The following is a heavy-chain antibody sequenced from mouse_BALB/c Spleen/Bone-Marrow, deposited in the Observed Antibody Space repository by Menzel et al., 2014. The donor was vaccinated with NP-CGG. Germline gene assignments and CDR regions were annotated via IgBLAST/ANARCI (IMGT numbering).Heavy chain of an antibody. J-gene: IGHJ4*01. CDR2: IWAEGGT. CDR1: GCSLTTYG. D-gene: IGHD2-2*01. CDR3: GRDREYGYYYVMDY. Sequence: VKLLESGPGLVAPSQSLCISCTVFGCSLTTYGAHWVRQTPGKGLDWLGVIWAEGGTNYNSALISRLSISKDNSKSQVILKMNSLQIDDREMYYCGRDREYGYYYVMDYWGQGTSITVSS. V-gene: IGHV2-9*02.